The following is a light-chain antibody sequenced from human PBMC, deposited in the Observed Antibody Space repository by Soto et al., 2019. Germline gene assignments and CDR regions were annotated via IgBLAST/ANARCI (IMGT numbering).Light chain of an antibody. CDR1: QRIGGN. CDR3: QQYNPWPRT. CDR2: GAS. J-gene: IGKJ2*02. V-gene: IGKV3-15*01. Sequence: EIVMTQSPATLSVSTGERATLSCRATQRIGGNLAWYQQKPGQAPRLLIFGASTRATGVPSRFSGSGSGTEFTLTISSLQSEDFAFYYCQQYNPWPRTFGQGTKLEIK.